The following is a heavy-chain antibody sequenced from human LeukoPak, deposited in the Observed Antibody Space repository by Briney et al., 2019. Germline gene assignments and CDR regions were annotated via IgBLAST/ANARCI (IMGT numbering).Heavy chain of an antibody. CDR1: GFSLSTSGGG. Sequence: SGPTLVNPTQTLTLTCTFSGFSLSTSGGGVAWIRQPPGKALEWLALIYWDDDKRYSPSLKSRLTITKDTSKNQVVLTMTNMDPVDTATYYCAHYSGYDLYSSGWYVYWGQGTLVTVSS. J-gene: IGHJ4*02. CDR3: AHYSGYDLYSSGWYVY. V-gene: IGHV2-5*02. D-gene: IGHD6-19*01. CDR2: IYWDDDK.